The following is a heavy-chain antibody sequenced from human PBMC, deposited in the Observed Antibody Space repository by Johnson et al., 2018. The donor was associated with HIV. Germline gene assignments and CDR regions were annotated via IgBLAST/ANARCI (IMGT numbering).Heavy chain of an antibody. Sequence: QLVESGGGVVQPGRSLRLSCAASGFTFSSYAMHWVRQAPGKGLEWVSGISWNSGSRGYADSVQGRFTISRDNAKNSLYLQMNSLRAEDTALYYCANLFRGDWGFDAFDIWGQGTMVTVSS. V-gene: IGHV3-9*01. D-gene: IGHD2-21*02. CDR1: GFTFSSYA. J-gene: IGHJ3*02. CDR2: ISWNSGSR. CDR3: ANLFRGDWGFDAFDI.